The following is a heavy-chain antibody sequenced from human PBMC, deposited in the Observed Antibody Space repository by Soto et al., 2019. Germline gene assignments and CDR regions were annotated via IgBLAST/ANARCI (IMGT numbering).Heavy chain of an antibody. D-gene: IGHD3-22*01. V-gene: IGHV3-53*01. Sequence: GGSLRLSCAASGFTVSSNYMSWVRQAPGKGLEWVSVIYSGGSTYYADSVKGRFTISRDNSKNTLYLQMNSLRAEDTAVYYCARDYYDSSGYYSLDYWGQGTLVTVSS. CDR2: IYSGGST. CDR3: ARDYYDSSGYYSLDY. J-gene: IGHJ4*02. CDR1: GFTVSSNY.